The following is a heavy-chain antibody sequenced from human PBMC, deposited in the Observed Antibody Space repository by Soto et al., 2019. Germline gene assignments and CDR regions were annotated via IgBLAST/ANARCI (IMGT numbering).Heavy chain of an antibody. Sequence: PWETLSLTGTVSGGSISSGGYYWSWIRQHPGKGLEWIGYIYYSGSTYYNPSLKSRVTISVDTSKNQFSLKLSSVTAADTAVYYCARDSGDGYNAFDIWGQGTMVTAS. CDR2: IYYSGST. CDR1: GGSISSGGYY. V-gene: IGHV4-31*03. J-gene: IGHJ3*02. D-gene: IGHD5-12*01. CDR3: ARDSGDGYNAFDI.